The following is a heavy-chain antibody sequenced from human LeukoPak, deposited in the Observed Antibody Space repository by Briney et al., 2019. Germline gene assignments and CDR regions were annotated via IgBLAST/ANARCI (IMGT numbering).Heavy chain of an antibody. CDR1: GYIFTSYW. Sequence: GESLKISCKGSGYIFTSYWIGWVRQMPGKGLEWMGIIYPGDSDTRYSPSFQGQVTISADKSISTAYLQWSSLKASDTAMYYCARHQHTAVAGKGAFDIWGQGTMVTVSS. V-gene: IGHV5-51*01. CDR2: IYPGDSDT. D-gene: IGHD6-19*01. J-gene: IGHJ3*02. CDR3: ARHQHTAVAGKGAFDI.